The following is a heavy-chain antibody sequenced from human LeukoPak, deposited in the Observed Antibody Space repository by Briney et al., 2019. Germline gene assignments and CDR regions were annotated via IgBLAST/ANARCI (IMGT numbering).Heavy chain of an antibody. D-gene: IGHD3-10*01. CDR2: MNPNSGNT. V-gene: IGHV1-8*01. CDR1: GYTFTSYD. Sequence: ASVKVFCKASGYTFTSYDINWVRQATGQGLEWMGWMNPNSGNTGYAQKFQGRVTMTRNTSISTAYMELSSLRSEDTAVYYCARVPPRSPWGSGSFFVDYWGQGTLVTVSS. J-gene: IGHJ4*02. CDR3: ARVPPRSPWGSGSFFVDY.